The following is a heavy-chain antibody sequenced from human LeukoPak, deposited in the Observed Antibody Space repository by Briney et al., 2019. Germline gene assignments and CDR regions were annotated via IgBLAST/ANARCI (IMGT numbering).Heavy chain of an antibody. V-gene: IGHV1-3*01. CDR2: INAGNGNT. D-gene: IGHD2-15*01. CDR3: ARDIGSGPRD. Sequence: EASVKVSCKASGYTFTSYAMHWVRQAPGQRLEWMEWINAGNGNTKYSQKFQGRVTITRDTSASTAYMEPSSLRSEDTAVYYCARDIGSGPRDWGQGTLVTVSS. CDR1: GYTFTSYA. J-gene: IGHJ4*02.